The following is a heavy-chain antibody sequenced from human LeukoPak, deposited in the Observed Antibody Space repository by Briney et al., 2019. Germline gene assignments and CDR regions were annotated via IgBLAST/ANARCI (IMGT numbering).Heavy chain of an antibody. J-gene: IGHJ6*03. CDR3: ARDPRVVVPAYFYYYYMDV. D-gene: IGHD2-2*01. CDR2: ISSSGSDM. Sequence: GGSLRLSCAATGFSFSSYSMNWVRLAPGMGLEWVSSISSSGSDMYYADSVRGRFIISRDNARNSLLLQMNSLRAEDTAVYFCARDPRVVVPAYFYYYYMDVWGKGTTVTVSS. CDR1: GFSFSSYS. V-gene: IGHV3-21*01.